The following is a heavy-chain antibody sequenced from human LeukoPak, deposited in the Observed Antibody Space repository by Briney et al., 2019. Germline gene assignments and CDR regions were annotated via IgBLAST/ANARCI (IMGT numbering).Heavy chain of an antibody. V-gene: IGHV3-48*04. CDR3: ARDCLSSTSCYGSDY. CDR1: GFTFSSYS. D-gene: IGHD2-2*01. Sequence: GGSLRLSCAASGFTFSSYSMNWVRQAPGKGLEWVSYISSSSSTIYYADSVKGRFTISRDNAKNSLYLQMNSLRAEDTAVYYCARDCLSSTSCYGSDYWGQGTLVTVSS. CDR2: ISSSSSTI. J-gene: IGHJ4*02.